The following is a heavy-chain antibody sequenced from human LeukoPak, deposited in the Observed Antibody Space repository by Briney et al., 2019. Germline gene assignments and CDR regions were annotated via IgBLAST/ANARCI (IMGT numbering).Heavy chain of an antibody. CDR1: GYSLTSYW. CDR3: ARGGSSGLNWFDP. J-gene: IGHJ5*02. CDR2: IYPSDSDT. D-gene: IGHD6-19*01. Sequence: GESLKISCKGSGYSLTSYWIGWVRQMPGKGLEWMGIIYPSDSDTRYSPSFQGQVTISADKSINIAYLQWSSLKASDTAVYYCARGGSSGLNWFDPWGQGTLVTVSS. V-gene: IGHV5-51*01.